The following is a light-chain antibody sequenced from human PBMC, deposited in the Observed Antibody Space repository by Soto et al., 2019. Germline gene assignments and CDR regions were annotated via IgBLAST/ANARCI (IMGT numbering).Light chain of an antibody. V-gene: IGKV3-15*01. Sequence: EIVMTQSPATLSESPGERATLSCRASQSVSSNLAWYQQKRGQAPRLLIYGTSTRATGIPARFSGSGSGKEFTLTISRLQSEDFAVYYCQQYNKWQLTFGGGTEVEVK. CDR2: GTS. CDR3: QQYNKWQLT. CDR1: QSVSSN. J-gene: IGKJ4*01.